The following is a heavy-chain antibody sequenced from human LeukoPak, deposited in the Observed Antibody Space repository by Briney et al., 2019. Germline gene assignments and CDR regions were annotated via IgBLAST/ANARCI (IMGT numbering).Heavy chain of an antibody. CDR2: ISYDGSNK. J-gene: IGHJ4*02. CDR3: ASTKQWLVLDY. D-gene: IGHD6-19*01. V-gene: IGHV3-30*04. Sequence: GGSLRLSCAASGSTFSSYAMHWVRQAPGKGLEWVAVISYDGSNKYYADSVKGRFTISRDNSKNTLYLQMNSLRAEDTAVYYCASTKQWLVLDYWGQGTLVTVSS. CDR1: GSTFSSYA.